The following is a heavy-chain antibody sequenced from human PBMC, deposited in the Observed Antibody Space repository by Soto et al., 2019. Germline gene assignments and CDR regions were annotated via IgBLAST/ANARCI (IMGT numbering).Heavy chain of an antibody. D-gene: IGHD2-2*01. CDR1: AGFISSGHKY. CDR3: ARAFASTSSPGYFDL. J-gene: IGHJ2*01. CDR2: IHYSGST. Sequence: QVQLQESGPGLVKASQTLSLTCTVPAGFISSGHKYSTWIRQHPGKGLEWIGNIHYSGSTYYNPSLKSRLTISIDTSKDQFSLKLSSVTAADTAVYYCARAFASTSSPGYFDLWGRGTLVTVSS. V-gene: IGHV4-31*03.